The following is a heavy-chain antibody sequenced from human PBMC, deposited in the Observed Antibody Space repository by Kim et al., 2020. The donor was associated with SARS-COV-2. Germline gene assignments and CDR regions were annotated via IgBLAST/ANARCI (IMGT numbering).Heavy chain of an antibody. CDR2: IKQDGSEK. CDR3: TRARSSSSYHSFD. V-gene: IGHV3-7*01. J-gene: IGHJ2*01. D-gene: IGHD2-2*01. CDR1: GFIFSDYW. Sequence: GGSLRLSCAASGFIFSDYWMSWVRQAPGKGLEWVANIKQDGSEKNYVDSVKGRFTISRDNGKNSLYLQMNSLRAEDTAVYYCTRARSSSSYHSFD.